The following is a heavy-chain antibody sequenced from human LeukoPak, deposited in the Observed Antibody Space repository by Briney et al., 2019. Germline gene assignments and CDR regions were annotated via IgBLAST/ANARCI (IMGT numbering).Heavy chain of an antibody. Sequence: GGSLRLSCTASGFTFSAYWMFWVRQAPGKGLEWVANIKEDGSEKYYVDSVKGRFTISRDNAKNSLYLQMNRLRAEDTAIYYCARAYSSNWYDAFDLWGQGTMVTVSS. J-gene: IGHJ3*01. CDR1: GFTFSAYW. V-gene: IGHV3-7*01. CDR3: ARAYSSNWYDAFDL. D-gene: IGHD6-13*01. CDR2: IKEDGSEK.